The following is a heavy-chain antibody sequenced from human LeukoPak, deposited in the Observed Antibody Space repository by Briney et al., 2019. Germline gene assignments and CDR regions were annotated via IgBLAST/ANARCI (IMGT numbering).Heavy chain of an antibody. CDR3: ARVIRDFWSGYVDY. D-gene: IGHD3-3*01. J-gene: IGHJ4*02. V-gene: IGHV4-30-2*06. CDR2: IYHSGST. CDR1: GDSVSSSS. Sequence: SETLSLTCAVSGDSVSSSSWSWIRQSPGKGLEWIGYIYHSGSTYYNPSLKSRVTISVDRSKNQFSLKLSSVTAADTAVYYCARVIRDFWSGYVDYWGQGTLVTVSS.